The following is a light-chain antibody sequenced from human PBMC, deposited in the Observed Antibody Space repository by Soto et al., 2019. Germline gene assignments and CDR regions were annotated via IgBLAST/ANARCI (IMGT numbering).Light chain of an antibody. CDR2: EVS. CDR1: SSDVGGYNY. V-gene: IGLV2-14*01. CDR3: SSYTSSSIDYV. J-gene: IGLJ1*01. Sequence: QSALTQPASVSGSPGQSITISCTGTSSDVGGYNYVSWYQQHPGKAPKLMIYEVSNRPSGDSNRFSGSKSGNTASLTISGLQAEDEAVYYCSSYTSSSIDYVFGTGTKLTVL.